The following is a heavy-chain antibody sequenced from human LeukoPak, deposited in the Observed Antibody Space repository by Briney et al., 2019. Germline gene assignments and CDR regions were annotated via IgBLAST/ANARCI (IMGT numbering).Heavy chain of an antibody. CDR2: IGFAGDT. CDR3: ARGRHYGSGSPYWFDP. V-gene: IGHV3-13*01. CDR1: GFIFSTYD. J-gene: IGHJ5*02. D-gene: IGHD3-10*01. Sequence: GGSLRLSCAASGFIFSTYDMHWVRLGTGKGLEWVSAIGFAGDTFYSDSVKGRFTISRENAKNSLYLQMNSLRAGDTAVYYCARGRHYGSGSPYWFDPWGQGTLVTVSS.